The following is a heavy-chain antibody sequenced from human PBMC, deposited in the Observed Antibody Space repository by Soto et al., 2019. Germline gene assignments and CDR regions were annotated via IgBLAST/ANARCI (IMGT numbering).Heavy chain of an antibody. V-gene: IGHV3-48*01. CDR3: ARVERITMVRGVS. CDR2: ISESSTIT. J-gene: IGHJ5*02. D-gene: IGHD3-10*01. CDR1: GFTFSSYG. Sequence: GGSLRLSCAASGFTFSSYGMNWVRQAPGKGLEWVSYISESSTITYYADSVKGRFTISRDNAKKSVYLQMNSLRAEDTAVYFCARVERITMVRGVSWGQGTLVTVSS.